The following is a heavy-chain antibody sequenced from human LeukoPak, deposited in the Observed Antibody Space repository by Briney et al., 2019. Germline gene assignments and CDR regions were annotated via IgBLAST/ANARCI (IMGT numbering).Heavy chain of an antibody. J-gene: IGHJ4*02. Sequence: SQTLSLTCTVSGGSISSGSYYWSWIRQPAGKGLEWIGRIYTSGSTNYNPSLKSRVTISVDTSKNQFSLKLSSVTAADTAVYYCASHTATANFDYWGQGTLVTVSS. CDR1: GGSISSGSYY. CDR3: ASHTATANFDY. CDR2: IYTSGST. D-gene: IGHD5-18*01. V-gene: IGHV4-61*02.